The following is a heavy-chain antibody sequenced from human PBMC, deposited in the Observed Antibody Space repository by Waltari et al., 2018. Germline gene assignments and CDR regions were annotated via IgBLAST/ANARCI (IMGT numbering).Heavy chain of an antibody. D-gene: IGHD5-18*01. CDR1: GSPFTGHY. CDR3: ARDRAWIQLWDFDY. Sequence: QVQLVQSGAEVKKPGASVKFSCTASGSPFTGHYMHWVRQAPGQGLEWMGWINPNSGGTNYAQKFQGRVTMTRDTSISTAYMELSRLRSDDTAVYYCARDRAWIQLWDFDYWGQGTLVTVSS. J-gene: IGHJ4*02. V-gene: IGHV1-2*02. CDR2: INPNSGGT.